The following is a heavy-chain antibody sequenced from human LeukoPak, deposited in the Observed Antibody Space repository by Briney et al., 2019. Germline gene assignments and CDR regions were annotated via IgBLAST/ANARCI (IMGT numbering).Heavy chain of an antibody. J-gene: IGHJ4*02. Sequence: GGSLRLSCAASGFTFSSYAMSWVRQALGKGLEWVSAISGSGGSTYYADSVKGRFTISRDNSKNTLYLQMNSLRAEDTAVYYCASSSRQGAAAGTGYFDYWGQGTLVTVSS. CDR2: ISGSGGST. CDR3: ASSSRQGAAAGTGYFDY. D-gene: IGHD6-19*01. CDR1: GFTFSSYA. V-gene: IGHV3-23*01.